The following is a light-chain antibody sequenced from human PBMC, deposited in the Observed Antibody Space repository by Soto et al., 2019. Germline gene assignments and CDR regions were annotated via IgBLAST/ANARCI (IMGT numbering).Light chain of an antibody. Sequence: EMMMTQSPATLSVSPGEGATLSCRASQGVSNNLAWYQQKPGQAPRLLIYGASTRATGIPARFSGSGSGTEFTLTISSLQSEDSAVYYCQQYINRPLTFGGGTKVEIK. V-gene: IGKV3D-15*01. CDR1: QGVSNN. CDR2: GAS. J-gene: IGKJ4*01. CDR3: QQYINRPLT.